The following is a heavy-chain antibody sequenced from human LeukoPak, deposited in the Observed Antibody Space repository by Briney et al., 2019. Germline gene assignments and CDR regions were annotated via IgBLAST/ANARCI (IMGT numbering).Heavy chain of an antibody. CDR1: GYTFTSYG. CDR2: ISAYNGNT. D-gene: IGHD2-2*01. CDR3: ARDCSSTSCLDY. V-gene: IGHV1-18*01. J-gene: IGHJ4*02. Sequence: ASVKVSCKASGYTFTSYGISWVRQAPGQGLEWMGWISAYNGNTNYAQKLQGRVTMTTDTSTSTAHMELRRLRSDDTAVYYCARDCSSTSCLDYWGQGTLVTVSS.